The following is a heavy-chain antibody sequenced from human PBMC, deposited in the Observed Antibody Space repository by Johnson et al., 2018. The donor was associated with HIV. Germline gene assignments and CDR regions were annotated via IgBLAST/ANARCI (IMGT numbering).Heavy chain of an antibody. CDR2: ISPSGSST. D-gene: IGHD1-26*01. CDR3: VVGGSYYTFDM. Sequence: VHLVESGGGLVQPGGSLRLSCAASGFTFSNYAMSWVRQAPGKGLEWVSGISPSGSSTYYADSVKGRFTISRDNSENTLYLRMNSLRAEDTAVYYCVVGGSYYTFDMWGQGTMVTVSS. V-gene: IGHV3-23*04. J-gene: IGHJ3*02. CDR1: GFTFSNYA.